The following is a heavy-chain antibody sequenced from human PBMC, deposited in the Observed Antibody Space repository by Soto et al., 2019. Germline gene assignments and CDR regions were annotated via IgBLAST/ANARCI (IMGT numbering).Heavy chain of an antibody. CDR2: IYYSGST. J-gene: IGHJ6*02. V-gene: IGHV4-31*03. CDR3: ARDLQYSRLFYGMDV. D-gene: IGHD6-13*01. CDR1: GGSISSGGYY. Sequence: QVQLQESGPGLVKPSQTLSLTCTVSGGSISSGGYYWSWIHQHPGKGLEWIGYIYYSGSTYYNPSLKSRVTISVGTSKNQFSLKLSSVTAADTAVYYCARDLQYSRLFYGMDVWGQGTTVTVSS.